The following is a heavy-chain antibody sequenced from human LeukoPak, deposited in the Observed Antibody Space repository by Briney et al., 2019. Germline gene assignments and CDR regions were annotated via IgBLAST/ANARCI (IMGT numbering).Heavy chain of an antibody. CDR3: AREGTARVSVY. CDR1: GFTFSIYN. Sequence: GGSLRLSCAASGFTFSIYNMNWVRQAPGKGLEWVSSISSSSSYIYYADSVKGRFTISRDNAKNSLYLQMNSLRAEDTAVYYCAREGTARVSVYWGQGTLVTVSS. D-gene: IGHD5-18*01. V-gene: IGHV3-21*01. CDR2: ISSSSSYI. J-gene: IGHJ4*02.